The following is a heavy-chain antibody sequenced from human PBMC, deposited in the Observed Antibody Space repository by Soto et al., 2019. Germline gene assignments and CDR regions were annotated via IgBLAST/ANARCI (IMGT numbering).Heavy chain of an antibody. CDR2: LSGGGSTT. CDR3: AKGPEYDILTGCDY. Sequence: EVQLLESGGGFVQPGESLRLSCAASGFTFSLSAMIWVRQAPGRGLDWVSSLSGGGSTTDYADSVKGRFTISRDNSKNTVHLQMNSLRAEDTAVYYCAKGPEYDILTGCDYWGQGALGTVSS. D-gene: IGHD3-9*01. CDR1: GFTFSLSA. V-gene: IGHV3-23*01. J-gene: IGHJ4*02.